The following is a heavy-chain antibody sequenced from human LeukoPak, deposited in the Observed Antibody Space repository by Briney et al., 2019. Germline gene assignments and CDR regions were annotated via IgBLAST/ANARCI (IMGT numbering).Heavy chain of an antibody. CDR1: GYTFTSYG. Sequence: GASVKVSCKASGYTFTSYGISWVRQAPGQGLEWMGWISAYNGNTNYAQKLQGRVTMTTDTSTSTAYMELRSLRSDDTAVYYCARGDPPLRGWSGPPDYWGQGTLVTVSS. J-gene: IGHJ4*02. V-gene: IGHV1-18*01. D-gene: IGHD3-3*01. CDR3: ARGDPPLRGWSGPPDY. CDR2: ISAYNGNT.